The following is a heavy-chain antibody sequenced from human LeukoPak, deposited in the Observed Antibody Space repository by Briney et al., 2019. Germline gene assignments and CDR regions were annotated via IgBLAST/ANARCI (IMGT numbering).Heavy chain of an antibody. CDR3: AKGDTYYYGSGSYSSWDY. V-gene: IGHV3-48*04. CDR2: ISSSGSTI. J-gene: IGHJ4*02. Sequence: GGSLRLSCAASGFTFSSYAMSWVRQAPGKGLEWVSYISSSGSTIYYADSVKGRFTISRDNAKNSLYLQMNSLRAEDTAVYYCAKGDTYYYGSGSYSSWDYWGQGTLVTVSS. D-gene: IGHD3-10*01. CDR1: GFTFSSYA.